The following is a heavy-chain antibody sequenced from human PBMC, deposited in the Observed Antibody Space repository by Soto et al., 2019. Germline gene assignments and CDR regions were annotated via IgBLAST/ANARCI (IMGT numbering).Heavy chain of an antibody. CDR1: GFFCSSYD. D-gene: IGHD2-8*02. J-gene: IGHJ3*02. CDR2: ILVDGRT. Sequence: PGGSLRLSCAASGFFCSSYDMSWVRQAPGKGLEWVSTILVDGRTFYVDSVKGRFTISRDGSQNTVYLQMNSLTVGDTALYYCAKATATGGGAFDICGQGTMVTVSS. CDR3: AKATATGGGAFDI. V-gene: IGHV3-23*01.